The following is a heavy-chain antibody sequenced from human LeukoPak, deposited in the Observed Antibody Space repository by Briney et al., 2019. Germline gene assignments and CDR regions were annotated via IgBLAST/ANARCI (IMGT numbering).Heavy chain of an antibody. Sequence: PGGSLRLSCAASGFTFSSYAMSWVRQAPGKGLEWVSAISGSGGSTYYADSVKGRFTISRDNSKNTLYLQMNSLRAEDTAVYYCAKDGYYSGGSCYSAKAPAVAYYYYYYMDVWGKGTTVTVSS. CDR1: GFTFSSYA. V-gene: IGHV3-23*01. CDR2: ISGSGGST. CDR3: AKDGYYSGGSCYSAKAPAVAYYYYYYMDV. J-gene: IGHJ6*03. D-gene: IGHD2-15*01.